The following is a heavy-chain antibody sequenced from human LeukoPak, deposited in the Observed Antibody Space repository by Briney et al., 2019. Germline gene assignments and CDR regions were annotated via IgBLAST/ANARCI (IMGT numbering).Heavy chain of an antibody. J-gene: IGHJ4*02. D-gene: IGHD6-6*01. CDR3: AKIEGSSSYYFDY. V-gene: IGHV3-30*18. Sequence: GGSLRLSCAASEFTFNTYAMHWVRQAPGKGLEWMAIISYDGSSTSYADSVKGRFTISRDNSKNTLYLQMISLRTEATAVYYCAKIEGSSSYYFDYWGQGTLVTVSS. CDR2: ISYDGSST. CDR1: EFTFNTYA.